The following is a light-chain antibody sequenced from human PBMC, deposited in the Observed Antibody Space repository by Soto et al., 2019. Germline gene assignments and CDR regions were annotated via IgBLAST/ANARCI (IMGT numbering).Light chain of an antibody. J-gene: IGKJ3*01. CDR1: QSVSSN. CDR3: QQYNNWPPLT. V-gene: IGKV3-15*01. CDR2: GAS. Sequence: EIVMTQSPATLSVSPGERATLSCRASQSVSSNLAWYQQKPCQAPRLLIYGASTRATGIPARFSGSGSGTEFTLTISSLQSEDFAVYYCQQYNNWPPLTFGPGKKVDIK.